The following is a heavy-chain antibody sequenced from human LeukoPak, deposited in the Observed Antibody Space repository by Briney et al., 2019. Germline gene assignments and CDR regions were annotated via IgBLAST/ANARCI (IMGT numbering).Heavy chain of an antibody. V-gene: IGHV3-11*01. CDR2: ISKNGRTI. CDR3: ATTGLLGDIP. CDR1: GFTFSDYY. Sequence: GGSLRLSCAASGFTFSDYYMSWIRQAPGKGLEWPSYISKNGRTIYYADSVKGRFTISRDNAKKSVYLQMNSLRAEDTAVYYCATTGLLGDIPWGQGTLVTVSS. J-gene: IGHJ5*02. D-gene: IGHD2-21*01.